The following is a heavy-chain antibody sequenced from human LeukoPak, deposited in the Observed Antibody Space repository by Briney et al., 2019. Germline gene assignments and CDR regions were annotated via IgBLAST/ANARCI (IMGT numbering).Heavy chain of an antibody. D-gene: IGHD6-6*01. CDR1: GGSISSGDYY. Sequence: KPSETLSLTCTVSGGSISSGDYYWSWIRQPPGKGLEWIGYIYYSGSTYYNPSLKSRVTISVDTSKNQFSLKLSSVTAADTAAYYCSRTAEYSTIYFDLWGRGTLVTVSS. V-gene: IGHV4-30-4*08. CDR2: IYYSGST. CDR3: SRTAEYSTIYFDL. J-gene: IGHJ2*01.